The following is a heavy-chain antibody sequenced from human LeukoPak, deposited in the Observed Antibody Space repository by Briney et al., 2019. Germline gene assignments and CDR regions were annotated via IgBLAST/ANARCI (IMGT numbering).Heavy chain of an antibody. CDR1: GFTFSSYG. CDR2: IRYDGSNK. D-gene: IGHD6-19*01. CDR3: AREEYSSGWTFDY. V-gene: IGHV3-30*02. J-gene: IGHJ4*02. Sequence: GGSLRLSCAASGFTFSSYGMHWVRQAPGKGLEWVAFIRYDGSNKYYADSVKGRFTISRDNSKNTLYLQMNSLRAEDTAVYYCAREEYSSGWTFDYWGQGTLVTVSS.